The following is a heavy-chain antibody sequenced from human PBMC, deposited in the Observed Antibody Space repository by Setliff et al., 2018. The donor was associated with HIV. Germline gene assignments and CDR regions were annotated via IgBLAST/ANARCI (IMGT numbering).Heavy chain of an antibody. CDR1: GGSLSSSY. CDR3: ARVGDFYDTSGYYSVLDAFDI. CDR2: INHSGDT. D-gene: IGHD3-22*01. Sequence: SETLSLTCAVYGGSLSSSYWTWIRQAPGKGLEWIGEINHSGDTNYNPSLKSRVTISADTSKNQFSLKLSSVTAADTAVYYCARVGDFYDTSGYYSVLDAFDIWGQGTMVTVSS. J-gene: IGHJ3*02. V-gene: IGHV4-34*01.